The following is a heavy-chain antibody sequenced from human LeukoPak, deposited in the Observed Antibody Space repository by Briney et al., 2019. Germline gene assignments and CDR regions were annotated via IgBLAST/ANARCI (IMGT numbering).Heavy chain of an antibody. CDR1: GFTFSSYA. CDR2: ISGSGGST. CDR3: ARGKGSSGYYYSY. V-gene: IGHV3-23*01. J-gene: IGHJ4*02. D-gene: IGHD3-22*01. Sequence: PGGSLRLSCAASGFTFSSYAMSWVRQAPGKGLEWVSAISGSGGSTYYADSVKGRFTISRDNSKNTLYLQMNSLRAEDTAVYYCARGKGSSGYYYSYWGQGTLVTVSS.